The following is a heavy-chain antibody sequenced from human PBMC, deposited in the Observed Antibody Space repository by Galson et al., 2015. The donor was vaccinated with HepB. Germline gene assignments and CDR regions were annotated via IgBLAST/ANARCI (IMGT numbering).Heavy chain of an antibody. CDR2: IGVYSGNT. D-gene: IGHD6-13*01. J-gene: IGHJ4*02. V-gene: IGHV1-18*01. Sequence: SVKVSCKASGYTFFSSGISWVRQAPGQGLEWMGWIGVYSGNTNYARMLQDRVTMTTDTSTSTAYMELRSLTSDDTAVYYCARDPGRKPDSNWYVVDNWGQGTLVTVSS. CDR1: GYTFFSSG. CDR3: ARDPGRKPDSNWYVVDN.